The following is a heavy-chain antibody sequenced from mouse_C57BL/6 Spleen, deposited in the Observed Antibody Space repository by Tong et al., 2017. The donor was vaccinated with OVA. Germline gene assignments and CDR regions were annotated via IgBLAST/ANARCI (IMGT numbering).Heavy chain of an antibody. CDR3: ARDPIYDGYFHYAMDY. Sequence: EVQLQESGGGLVQPGESLKLSCESNEYEFPAHDMSWVRKTPEKRLELVAAINSDGGSTYYPDTMERRFIISRDNTKKTLYLQMSSLRSEDTALYYCARDPIYDGYFHYAMDYWGQGTSVTVSS. J-gene: IGHJ4*01. D-gene: IGHD2-3*01. CDR2: INSDGGST. V-gene: IGHV5-2*01. CDR1: EYEFPAHD.